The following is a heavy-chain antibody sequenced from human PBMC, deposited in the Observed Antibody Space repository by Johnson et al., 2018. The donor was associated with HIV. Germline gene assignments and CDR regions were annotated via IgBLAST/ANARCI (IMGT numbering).Heavy chain of an antibody. D-gene: IGHD1-26*01. CDR1: GFTFSDYY. CDR3: EAIVSAFYI. V-gene: IGHV3-9*01. Sequence: VQLVESGGGLVKPGGSLRLSCAASGFTFSDYYMSWIRQAPGKGLAWVSGISWNSGSIGYADSVKGRFTISRDNAKNSLYLQMNSLRAEDTALYYCEAIVSAFYIWGQGTMVTVSS. J-gene: IGHJ3*02. CDR2: ISWNSGSI.